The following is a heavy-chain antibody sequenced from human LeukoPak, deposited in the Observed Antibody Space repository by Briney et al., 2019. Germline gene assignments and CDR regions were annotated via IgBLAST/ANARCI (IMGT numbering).Heavy chain of an antibody. Sequence: PSETLSLTCSVSGGSISTYYWSWIRQPPGKGLEWIGYVYDSGATNYNPSLKSRLTISVDTSKNQFSLKLRSVTAADTAVYYCARGYTAMSRNYYYGMDVWGQGTTVTVSS. V-gene: IGHV4-59*01. CDR1: GGSISTYY. J-gene: IGHJ6*02. CDR2: VYDSGAT. CDR3: ARGYTAMSRNYYYGMDV. D-gene: IGHD5-18*01.